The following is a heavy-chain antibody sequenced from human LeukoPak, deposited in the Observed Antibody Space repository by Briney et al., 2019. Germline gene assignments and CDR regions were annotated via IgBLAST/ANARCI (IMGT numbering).Heavy chain of an antibody. CDR3: AMRKWEYVDY. Sequence: GASVKVSCKASVGTFSSYAISWVRQAPGQGLEWMGGIIPIFGTANYAQKFQGRVTITADESTSTAYMELSRLRSDDTAVYYCAMRKWEYVDYWGPGTLVTVSS. D-gene: IGHD1-26*01. V-gene: IGHV1-69*13. J-gene: IGHJ4*02. CDR2: IIPIFGTA. CDR1: VGTFSSYA.